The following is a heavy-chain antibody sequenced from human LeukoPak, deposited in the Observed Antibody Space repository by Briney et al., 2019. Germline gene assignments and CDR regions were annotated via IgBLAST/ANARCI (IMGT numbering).Heavy chain of an antibody. V-gene: IGHV1-2*02. D-gene: IGHD5-12*01. Sequence: ASVKVSCKASGYTFTGYYMHWVRQAPGQGLEWMGWINPNSDGTNYAQKFQGRVTITRDTSISTAYMELSRLRSDDTAVYYCASMYVYSGCVPFAYWGEGALVTVSS. CDR1: GYTFTGYY. CDR3: ASMYVYSGCVPFAY. CDR2: INPNSDGT. J-gene: IGHJ4*02.